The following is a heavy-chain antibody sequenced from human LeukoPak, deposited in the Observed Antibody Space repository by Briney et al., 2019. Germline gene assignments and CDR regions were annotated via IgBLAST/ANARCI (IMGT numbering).Heavy chain of an antibody. Sequence: GGSLRLSCTASGFTFRSFWMSWVRQAPGKGLEWVGRIKSKTDGGTTDYAAPVKGRFTISREDSKNTLYLQMNSLKTEDTAVYYCSTTYYYDSSEGYWGQGTLVTVSS. J-gene: IGHJ4*02. V-gene: IGHV3-15*01. CDR1: GFTFRSFW. CDR2: IKSKTDGGTT. CDR3: STTYYYDSSEGY. D-gene: IGHD3-22*01.